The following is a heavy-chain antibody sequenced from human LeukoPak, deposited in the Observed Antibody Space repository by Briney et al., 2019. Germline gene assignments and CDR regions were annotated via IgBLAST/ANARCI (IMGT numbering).Heavy chain of an antibody. CDR1: GYTFTSYG. CDR3: ARGPRDSSGYYSDAFDI. CDR2: ISAYNGNT. V-gene: IGHV1-18*01. J-gene: IGHJ3*02. Sequence: ASVKVSCKASGYTFTSYGISWVRQAPGQGLEWMGWISAYNGNTNYAQKLQGRVTMTRDMSTSTVYMELSSLRSEDTAVYYCARGPRDSSGYYSDAFDIWGQGTMVTVSS. D-gene: IGHD3-22*01.